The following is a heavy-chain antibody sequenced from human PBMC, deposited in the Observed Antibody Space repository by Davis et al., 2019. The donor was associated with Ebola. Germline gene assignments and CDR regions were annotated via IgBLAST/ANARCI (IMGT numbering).Heavy chain of an antibody. V-gene: IGHV4-34*01. CDR2: INHSGST. J-gene: IGHJ5*02. Sequence: MPSETLSLTCTVSGGSISSYYWSWIRQPPGKGLEWIGEINHSGSTNYNPSLKSRVTISVDTSKNQFSLKLSSVTAADTAVYYCARGRSIFAVVISRGKWFDPWGQGTLVTVSS. D-gene: IGHD2-21*01. CDR3: ARGRSIFAVVISRGKWFDP. CDR1: GGSISSYY.